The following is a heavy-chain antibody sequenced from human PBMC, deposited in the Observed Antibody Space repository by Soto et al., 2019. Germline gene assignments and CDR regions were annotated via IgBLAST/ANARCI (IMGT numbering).Heavy chain of an antibody. Sequence: ASVKVSCKASGDTFTSYDSNWVRKATGQGLELMGWMNPNSGNTGYAQKFQGRVTMARNTCISTADMELSSLRSEDTAVSYCPPRQAFRVLQRLTLETGPYRRQDVSGQGISVTDSS. CDR1: GDTFTSYD. V-gene: IGHV1-8*01. CDR3: PPRQAFRVLQRLTLETGPYRRQDV. J-gene: IGHJ6*02. CDR2: MNPNSGNT. D-gene: IGHD3-3*01.